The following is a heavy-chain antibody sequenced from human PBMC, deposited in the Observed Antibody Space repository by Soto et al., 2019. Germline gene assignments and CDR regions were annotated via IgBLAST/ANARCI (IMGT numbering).Heavy chain of an antibody. CDR3: ARGLIRWLVGMNAWFDP. D-gene: IGHD6-19*01. Sequence: PSETLSLTCTVSGGSISSSSYYWGWIRQPPGKGLEWIGSIYYSGSTYYNPSLKSRVTISVDTSKNQFSLKLSSVTAADTAVYYCARGLIRWLVGMNAWFDPWGQGTLVTVSS. CDR1: GGSISSSSYY. J-gene: IGHJ5*02. CDR2: IYYSGST. V-gene: IGHV4-39*01.